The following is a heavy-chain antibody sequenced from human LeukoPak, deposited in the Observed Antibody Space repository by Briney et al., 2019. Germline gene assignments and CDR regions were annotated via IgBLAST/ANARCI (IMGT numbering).Heavy chain of an antibody. V-gene: IGHV7-4-1*02. D-gene: IGHD4-23*01. CDR1: GYTFTTYA. CDR3: AREVWGGGGYYFDY. CDR2: INTNTGNP. Sequence: ASVKVSCKASGYTFTTYAMNWVRQAPGQGLEWMGWINTNTGNPTYAQGFTGRFVFSLDTSVSTAYLQISRLKAEDTAVCYCAREVWGGGGYYFDYWGQGTLVTVSS. J-gene: IGHJ4*02.